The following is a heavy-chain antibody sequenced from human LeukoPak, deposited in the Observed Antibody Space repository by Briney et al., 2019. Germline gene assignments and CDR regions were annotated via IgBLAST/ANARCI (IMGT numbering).Heavy chain of an antibody. CDR1: GFTFSSYG. V-gene: IGHV3-30*18. Sequence: GGSLRLSCAASGFTFSSYGMHWVRQAPGKGLEWVAVISYDGSNKYYADSVKGRLTISRDNSKNTLYLQMNSLGAEDTAVYYCAKESALMTFDPWGQGTLVTVSS. CDR3: AKESALMTFDP. CDR2: ISYDGSNK. J-gene: IGHJ5*02.